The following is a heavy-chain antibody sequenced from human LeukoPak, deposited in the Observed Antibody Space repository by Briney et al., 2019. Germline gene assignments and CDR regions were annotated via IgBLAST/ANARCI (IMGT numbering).Heavy chain of an antibody. D-gene: IGHD6-13*01. Sequence: GGSLRLSCAASGFTFSNYAMSWVRQAPEKGLEWVSGVSTSGGDTYYADYVKGRFTISRDNSKNTLYLQTNSLRAEDTAIYYCAKRVSYSSSPFDYWGQGTLVTVSS. CDR2: VSTSGGDT. V-gene: IGHV3-23*01. J-gene: IGHJ4*02. CDR3: AKRVSYSSSPFDY. CDR1: GFTFSNYA.